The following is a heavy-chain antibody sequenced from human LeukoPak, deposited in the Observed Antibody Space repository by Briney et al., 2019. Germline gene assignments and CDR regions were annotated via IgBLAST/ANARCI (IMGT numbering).Heavy chain of an antibody. CDR2: IKQDGSER. Sequence: GGSLRLSCAASGFTFSSYWMSWVRQAPGKGLEWVANIKQDGSERYYVDSVKGRFTISRDNAKNSVYLQVNSLRAEDTAVYYCTRRYGDYGAFDIWGQGTMVTVSS. CDR3: TRRYGDYGAFDI. J-gene: IGHJ3*02. D-gene: IGHD4-17*01. CDR1: GFTFSSYW. V-gene: IGHV3-7*01.